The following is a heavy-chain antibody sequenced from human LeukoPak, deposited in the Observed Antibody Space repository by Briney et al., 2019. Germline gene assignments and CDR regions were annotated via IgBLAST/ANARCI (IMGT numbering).Heavy chain of an antibody. D-gene: IGHD2-15*01. Sequence: AAVKVSCKASGYTFIGYYLHWGRQAPGQGLECMGWINTHNGETNYAQKFQGRVTMTRDTSITAAYMELRRLKSDDTAVYYCATVRDIVVGGGPYYFDYWGQGTLVTVSS. CDR1: GYTFIGYY. J-gene: IGHJ4*02. V-gene: IGHV1-2*02. CDR2: INTHNGET. CDR3: ATVRDIVVGGGPYYFDY.